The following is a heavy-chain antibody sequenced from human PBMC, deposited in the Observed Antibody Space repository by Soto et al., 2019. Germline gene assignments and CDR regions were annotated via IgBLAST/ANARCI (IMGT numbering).Heavy chain of an antibody. Sequence: QVQLVESGGGVVQPGRSLRLSCAASGFTFSSYGMHWVRQAPGKGLEWVAVIWYDGSNKYYADSVKGRFTISRDNSKNTLYLQMNSLRAEDTAVYYCARDLIAARPLPDDWGQGTLVTVSA. CDR2: IWYDGSNK. V-gene: IGHV3-33*01. CDR1: GFTFSSYG. D-gene: IGHD6-6*01. CDR3: ARDLIAARPLPDD. J-gene: IGHJ4*02.